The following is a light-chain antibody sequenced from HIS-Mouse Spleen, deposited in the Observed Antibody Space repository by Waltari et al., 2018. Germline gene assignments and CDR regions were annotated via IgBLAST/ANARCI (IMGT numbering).Light chain of an antibody. Sequence: SYELTQPPSVSVSPGQTARITCSGDALPKKYAYWCQQKPGQSPVLVIYKESKRPSGIPERFSGSNSGNTATLTISGTQAMDEADYYCQAWDSSYSVFGGGTKLTVL. V-gene: IGLV3-1*01. J-gene: IGLJ2*01. CDR1: ALPKKY. CDR2: KES. CDR3: QAWDSSYSV.